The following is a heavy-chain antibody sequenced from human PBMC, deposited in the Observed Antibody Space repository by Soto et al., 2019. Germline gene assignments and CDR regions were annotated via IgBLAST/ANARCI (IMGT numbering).Heavy chain of an antibody. D-gene: IGHD1-26*01. V-gene: IGHV1-18*01. Sequence: ASVKVSCKASGYTFTSYGISWVRQAPGQGLEWMGWISAYNGNTNYAQKLQGRVTMTTDTSTSTAYMELRTLRSDDTAVYYCARASPWAATPAEYFQHWGQGTLVTVSS. CDR3: ARASPWAATPAEYFQH. J-gene: IGHJ1*01. CDR1: GYTFTSYG. CDR2: ISAYNGNT.